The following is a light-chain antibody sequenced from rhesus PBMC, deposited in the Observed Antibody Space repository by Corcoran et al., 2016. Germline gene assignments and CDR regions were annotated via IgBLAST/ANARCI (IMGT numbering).Light chain of an antibody. CDR1: ENDNNY. Sequence: DIQMTQSPSSLSASVGDRVTITCRASENDNNYLNWYQQKPVKAPKLLIYKASTLQSGVPSRCSGSGSGTEYTFPFTSLQPEDFATYYCQHGYSTPRTFGQGTKVEIK. J-gene: IGKJ1*01. CDR3: QHGYSTPRT. CDR2: KAS. V-gene: IGKV1-74*01.